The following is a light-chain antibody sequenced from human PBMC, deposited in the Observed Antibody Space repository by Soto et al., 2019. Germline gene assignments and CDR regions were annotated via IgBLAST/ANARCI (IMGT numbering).Light chain of an antibody. Sequence: QSVLTQPPSVSAAPGQKVTISCSGSSSNIGNNYVSWYQQLPGTAPKLLIYDNNNRPSGIPDRFSGSRSGTSATLGITGLQTGDEADYYCGTWDSSLSALVFGGGTKVTVL. CDR3: GTWDSSLSALV. J-gene: IGLJ2*01. CDR1: SSNIGNNY. CDR2: DNN. V-gene: IGLV1-51*01.